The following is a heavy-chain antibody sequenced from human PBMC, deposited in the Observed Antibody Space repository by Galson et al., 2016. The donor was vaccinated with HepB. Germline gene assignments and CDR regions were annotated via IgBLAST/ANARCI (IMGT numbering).Heavy chain of an antibody. CDR2: VSAYNGDT. V-gene: IGHV1-18*01. D-gene: IGHD3-9*01. CDR1: GYSFTSYL. CDR3: ARGYFDWLLPDS. Sequence: SVKVSCKASGYSFTSYLITWVRQAPGQGLEWMGWVSAYNGDTNYAQKLQDRVTMTTDTSTNTAYMELRSLRSDDTAVYYCARGYFDWLLPDSWGQGTLVTVSS. J-gene: IGHJ4*02.